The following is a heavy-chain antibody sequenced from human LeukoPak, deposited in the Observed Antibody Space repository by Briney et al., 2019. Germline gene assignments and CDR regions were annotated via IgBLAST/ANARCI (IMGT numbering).Heavy chain of an antibody. J-gene: IGHJ4*02. CDR2: IYYSGST. CDR3: ASSYYDFWSGHYYFDY. D-gene: IGHD3-3*01. CDR1: GGSISSYY. V-gene: IGHV4-59*01. Sequence: PSETLPLTCTVSGGSISSYYWSWIRQPPGKGLEWIGYIYYSGSTNYNPSLKSRVTISVDTSKNQFSLKLSSVTAADTAVYYCASSYYDFWSGHYYFDYWGQGTLVTVSS.